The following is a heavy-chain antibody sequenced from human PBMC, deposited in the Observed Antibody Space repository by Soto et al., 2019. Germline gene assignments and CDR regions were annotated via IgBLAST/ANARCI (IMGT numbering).Heavy chain of an antibody. CDR3: ARVRIADEIDDY. CDR2: IYYSGST. CDR1: GGSVSSGSYY. V-gene: IGHV4-61*01. D-gene: IGHD6-13*01. Sequence: QVQLQESGPGLVKPSETLSLTCTVSGGSVSSGSYYWSWIRQPPGKGLEWIGYIYYSGSTNYNPSIKSRVTISVDTSKNQFSLKLSSVTAADTAVYYCARVRIADEIDDYWGQGTLVTVSS. J-gene: IGHJ4*02.